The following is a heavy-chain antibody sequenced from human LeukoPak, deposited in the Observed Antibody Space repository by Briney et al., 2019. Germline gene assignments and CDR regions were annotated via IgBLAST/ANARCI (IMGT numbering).Heavy chain of an antibody. D-gene: IGHD6-13*01. J-gene: IGHJ4*02. CDR3: AKGFRRQLVGYHPIT. Sequence: PGGSLRLSCAASGFTFSSYAMSWVRQAPGRGLGWVSAISGSGGSTYYADSVKGRFTISRDNSKNTLYLQMNSLRAEDTAVYYCAKGFRRQLVGYHPITWGQGTLVTVSS. V-gene: IGHV3-23*01. CDR2: ISGSGGST. CDR1: GFTFSSYA.